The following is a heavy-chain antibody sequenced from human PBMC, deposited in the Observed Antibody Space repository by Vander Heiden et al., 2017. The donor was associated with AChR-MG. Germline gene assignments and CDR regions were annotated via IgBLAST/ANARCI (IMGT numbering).Heavy chain of an antibody. CDR3: ARDRLTATTSFDY. D-gene: IGHD4-17*01. CDR2: ISDDGSSK. J-gene: IGHJ4*02. V-gene: IGHV3-30-3*01. CDR1: GFAFSRFA. Sequence: QVQLVESGGGVVQPGKSLRLSCITSGFAFSRFAVHWVRQAPGKGLEWVAVISDDGSSKYYADSAKGRCTISRDNSKKAVDLQMNSLRAEDSAVYYCARDRLTATTSFDYWGQGTLVTVSS.